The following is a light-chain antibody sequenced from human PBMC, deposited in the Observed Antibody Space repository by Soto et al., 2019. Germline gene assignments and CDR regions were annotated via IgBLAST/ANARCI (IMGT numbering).Light chain of an antibody. CDR3: QQTDTIPRT. CDR2: GAS. Sequence: DIQMTQSPSSLSPSVGDRVTITCRASQSIGSRLNWYQQKPGSAPKLLIFGASTLESGVPSRFSGSGSGTDFTLTVSSLQVEDFATCYCQQTDTIPRTFGQGTKVDIK. CDR1: QSIGSR. J-gene: IGKJ1*01. V-gene: IGKV1-39*01.